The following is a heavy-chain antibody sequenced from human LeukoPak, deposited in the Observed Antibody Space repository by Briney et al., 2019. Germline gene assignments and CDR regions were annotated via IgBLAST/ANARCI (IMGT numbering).Heavy chain of an antibody. D-gene: IGHD1-7*01. Sequence: GGSLRLSCATSGFTVSSNYMTWVRQAPGKGLEWVSVIYSGGGTRYADSVKGRFTISRDNSKNTLYLQMNSLRAEDTAVYYCAKRDWNYERPPQYYFDYWGQGTLVTVSS. CDR2: IYSGGGT. CDR3: AKRDWNYERPPQYYFDY. J-gene: IGHJ4*02. V-gene: IGHV3-53*01. CDR1: GFTVSSNY.